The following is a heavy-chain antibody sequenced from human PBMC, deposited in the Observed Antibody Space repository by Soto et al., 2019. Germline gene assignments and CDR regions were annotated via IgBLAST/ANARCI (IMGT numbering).Heavy chain of an antibody. D-gene: IGHD4-17*01. CDR1: GFTFSSYA. J-gene: IGHJ5*02. CDR3: AKSTVVTRSPDWFDP. Sequence: GGSLRLSCAASGFTFSSYAMSWVRQAPGKGLEWVSAISGSGGSTYYADSVKGRFTISRDNSKNTLYLQMNSLRAEDTAVYYCAKSTVVTRSPDWFDPWGQGTLVTVSS. V-gene: IGHV3-23*01. CDR2: ISGSGGST.